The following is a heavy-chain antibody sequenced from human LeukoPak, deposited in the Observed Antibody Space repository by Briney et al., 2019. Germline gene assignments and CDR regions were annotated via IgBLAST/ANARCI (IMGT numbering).Heavy chain of an antibody. V-gene: IGHV3-21*01. CDR1: GFTFSGQS. D-gene: IGHD3-10*01. CDR2: ISTRSSYT. CDR3: AKLAKYFYGAETFYFFEH. Sequence: PGGSLRLSCVASGFTFSGQSMNWVRQAPGKGLEWVSSISTRSSYTYYADSVKGRFTISRDNGKNSLYLQMNSPRVEDTAVYYCAKLAKYFYGAETFYFFEHWGQGTPVTASS. J-gene: IGHJ4*02.